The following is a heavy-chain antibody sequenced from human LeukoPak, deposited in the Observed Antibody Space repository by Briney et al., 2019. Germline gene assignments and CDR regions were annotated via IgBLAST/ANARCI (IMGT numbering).Heavy chain of an antibody. Sequence: GGSLRLSCAASGFTFSSFAMSWVRQPPGKGLEWVSAISGSSGSTYYADSVKGRFTVSRDNSKNTLYLQMNSLRAEDTAVYYCAKGRYYYDSRTDFDYWGQGTLVTVSS. CDR1: GFTFSSFA. CDR3: AKGRYYYDSRTDFDY. D-gene: IGHD3-22*01. CDR2: ISGSSGST. V-gene: IGHV3-23*01. J-gene: IGHJ4*02.